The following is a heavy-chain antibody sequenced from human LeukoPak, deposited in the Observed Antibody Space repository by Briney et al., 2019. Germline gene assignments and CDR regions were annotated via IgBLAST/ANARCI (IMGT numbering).Heavy chain of an antibody. Sequence: SETLSLTCTVSGGSISSYYWSWIRHPPGKGLEWIGYNYYSGSTNYNTSLTSRVNISVDTSRNKFSMKLSSVTAADTAVYYCARGNYYGSGSYAYFDYWGQGNLVTVSS. CDR2: NYYSGST. V-gene: IGHV4-59*01. D-gene: IGHD3-10*01. CDR3: ARGNYYGSGSYAYFDY. J-gene: IGHJ4*02. CDR1: GGSISSYY.